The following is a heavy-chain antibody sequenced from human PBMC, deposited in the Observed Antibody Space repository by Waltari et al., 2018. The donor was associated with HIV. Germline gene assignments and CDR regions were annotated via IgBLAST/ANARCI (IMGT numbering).Heavy chain of an antibody. V-gene: IGHV4-61*02. Sequence: QVQLQESGPALVQPSQTLSLTCTVSGGPIRSGSYYWSWIRPPAGKGLEWIGRIYTSGSTNYNPSLKSRVTISVDTSKNQFSLKLSSVTAADTAVYYCARGGAGGTFYYYGMDVWGQGTTVTVSS. CDR2: IYTSGST. J-gene: IGHJ6*02. CDR1: GGPIRSGSYY. CDR3: ARGGAGGTFYYYGMDV. D-gene: IGHD1-26*01.